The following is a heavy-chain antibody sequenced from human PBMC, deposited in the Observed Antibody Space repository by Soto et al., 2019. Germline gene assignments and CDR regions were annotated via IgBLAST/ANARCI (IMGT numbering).Heavy chain of an antibody. J-gene: IGHJ3*02. D-gene: IGHD3-16*01. CDR3: AKGGYYSVFDI. CDR1: GFPFSSYG. V-gene: IGHV3-23*01. Sequence: GGSLRLSCVASGFPFSSYGMSWVRQTPGQGLEWVSGISGSGVLTYYADSVKGRFTISRDNSNNTLSLQVHSLRVEDTAVYFCAKGGYYSVFDIWGQGTMVTVSS. CDR2: ISGSGVLT.